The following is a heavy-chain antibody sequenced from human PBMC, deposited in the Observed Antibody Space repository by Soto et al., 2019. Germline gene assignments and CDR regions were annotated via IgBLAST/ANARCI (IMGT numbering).Heavy chain of an antibody. CDR2: IYYSGST. CDR3: ARPLTGYSYDAFDI. CDR1: GGSISSSSYY. D-gene: IGHD3-9*01. J-gene: IGHJ3*02. Sequence: QLQLQESGPGLVKPSETLSLTCTVSGGSISSSSYYWGWIRQPPGKGLEWIGSIYYSGSTYYNPSLKSRVTISVDTSKNQFSLKLSSVTAADTAVYYCARPLTGYSYDAFDIWGQGTMVTVSS. V-gene: IGHV4-39*01.